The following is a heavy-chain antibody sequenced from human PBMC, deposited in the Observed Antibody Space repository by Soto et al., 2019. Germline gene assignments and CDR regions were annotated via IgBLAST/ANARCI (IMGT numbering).Heavy chain of an antibody. CDR3: ARSRFVWFAFDI. CDR1: GFTLGRFG. Sequence: QVQLVESGGGVVQPGRSLRLSCASSGFTLGRFGMHWVRQAPGKGLEWVAVIWYDGSNTYYADSVKGRFTVSRDNPKNTLYLRMNSLRAENKAVYYCARSRFVWFAFDIWGPGTMVTVS. J-gene: IGHJ3*02. D-gene: IGHD3-9*01. V-gene: IGHV3-33*01. CDR2: IWYDGSNT.